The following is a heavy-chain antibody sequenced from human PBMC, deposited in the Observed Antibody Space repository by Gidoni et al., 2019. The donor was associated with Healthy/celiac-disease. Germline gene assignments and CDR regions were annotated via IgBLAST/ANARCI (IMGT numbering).Heavy chain of an antibody. D-gene: IGHD3-3*01. Sequence: VQLVESGGGVVQPGRSLRLSCAASGFTFSSYAMHWVRQAPGKGLEWVAVISYDGSNKYYADSVKGRFTISRDNSKNTLYLQMNSLRAEDTAVYYCARGKGYDFWSGYSTDAFDIWGQGTMVTVSS. CDR1: GFTFSSYA. V-gene: IGHV3-30-3*01. CDR2: ISYDGSNK. CDR3: ARGKGYDFWSGYSTDAFDI. J-gene: IGHJ3*02.